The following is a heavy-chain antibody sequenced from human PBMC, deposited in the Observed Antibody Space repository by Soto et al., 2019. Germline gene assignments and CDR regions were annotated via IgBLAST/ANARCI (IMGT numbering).Heavy chain of an antibody. V-gene: IGHV3-30-3*01. J-gene: IGHJ6*02. CDR1: GFTFSSYA. Sequence: QVQLVESGGGVVQPGRSLRLSCAASGFTFSSYAMHWVRQAPGKGLEWVAVISYDGSNKYYADSVKGRFTISRDNSKNTLYLQMNGLRAEDTAVYYCARDTIFGVYGMDVWGQGTTVTVSS. CDR3: ARDTIFGVYGMDV. D-gene: IGHD3-3*01. CDR2: ISYDGSNK.